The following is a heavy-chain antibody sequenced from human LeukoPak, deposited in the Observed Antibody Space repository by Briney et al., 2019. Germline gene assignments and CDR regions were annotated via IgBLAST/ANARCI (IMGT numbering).Heavy chain of an antibody. CDR1: GYTFTSNY. Sequence: ASVKVSCKAFGYTFTSNYMHWVRQAPGQGPEGMGVISPSGGSTTYAQKFQGRVTLTRDMSTSTDYLELSSLRPEDTAMYYCAKDRFGDYAGVIDQWGQGLLVTVSS. CDR3: AKDRFGDYAGVIDQ. V-gene: IGHV1-46*01. J-gene: IGHJ4*02. CDR2: ISPSGGST. D-gene: IGHD4-17*01.